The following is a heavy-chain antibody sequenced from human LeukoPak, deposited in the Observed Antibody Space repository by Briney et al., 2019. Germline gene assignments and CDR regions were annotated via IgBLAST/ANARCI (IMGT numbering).Heavy chain of an antibody. CDR1: GYTFTSYG. V-gene: IGHV1-18*01. J-gene: IGHJ4*02. D-gene: IGHD2-2*02. CDR3: AREYCSSTSCYNLDY. CDR2: ISAYNGNT. Sequence: ASVKVSCKASGYTFTSYGISWVRQAPGQGLEGMGWISAYNGNTNYAQKLQGRVTMTTDTSTSTAYMELRSLRSDDTAVYYCAREYCSSTSCYNLDYWGQGTLVTVSS.